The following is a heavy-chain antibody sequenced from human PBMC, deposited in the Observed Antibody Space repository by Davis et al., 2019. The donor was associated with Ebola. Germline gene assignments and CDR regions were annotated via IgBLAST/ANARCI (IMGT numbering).Heavy chain of an antibody. CDR2: IYYSGST. D-gene: IGHD3/OR15-3a*01. V-gene: IGHV4-59*01. CDR3: ARDWTRHYYYGMDV. J-gene: IGHJ6*04. Sequence: SETLSLTCTVSGGSISSYYWSWIRQPPGKGLEWIGYIYYSGSTNYNPSLKSRVTISVDTSKNQFSLKLSSVTAAATAVYYWARDWTRHYYYGMDVWGKGTTVTVSS. CDR1: GGSISSYY.